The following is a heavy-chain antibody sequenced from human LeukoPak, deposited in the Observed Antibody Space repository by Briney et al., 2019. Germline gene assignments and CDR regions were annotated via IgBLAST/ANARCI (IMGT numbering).Heavy chain of an antibody. CDR2: MNPNSGNT. V-gene: IGHV1-8*01. Sequence: GASVKVSCKASGYTFTSYDINWVRQATGQGLEWMGWMNPNSGNTGYAQKFQGRVTMTRNTSISTAYMELSSLRSEDTAVCYCARGIGAAAHFYYYYYYMDVWGKGTTVTVSS. CDR3: ARGIGAAAHFYYYYYYMDV. J-gene: IGHJ6*03. D-gene: IGHD6-13*01. CDR1: GYTFTSYD.